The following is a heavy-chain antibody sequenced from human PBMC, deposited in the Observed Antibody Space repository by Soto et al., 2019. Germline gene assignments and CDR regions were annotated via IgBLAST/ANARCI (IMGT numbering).Heavy chain of an antibody. CDR2: IYSSGST. J-gene: IGHJ5*02. CDR3: ARGPRIAAAGTGWFDP. CDR1: GGSISGYY. D-gene: IGHD6-13*01. Sequence: SETLSLTCTVSGGSISGYYWSWIRQPAGKGLEWIGRIYSSGSTNYNPSLKSRVTIAVDTSKNQFSLKLSSVTAADTPVYSCARGPRIAAAGTGWFDPWGQGTLVTVSS. V-gene: IGHV4-4*07.